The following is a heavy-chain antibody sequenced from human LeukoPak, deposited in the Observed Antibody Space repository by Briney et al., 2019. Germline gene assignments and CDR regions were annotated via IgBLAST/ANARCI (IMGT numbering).Heavy chain of an antibody. CDR3: ARVYYGSGSTPGFDY. J-gene: IGHJ4*02. Sequence: GGSLRLSCAASGVTFSSYWLHWVRQAPGKGLVWVSRINSDGSSTSYADSVKGRFTISRDNAKNTLYLQMNSLRAEDTAVYYCARVYYGSGSTPGFDYWGQGTLVTVSS. D-gene: IGHD3-10*01. CDR2: INSDGSST. CDR1: GVTFSSYW. V-gene: IGHV3-74*01.